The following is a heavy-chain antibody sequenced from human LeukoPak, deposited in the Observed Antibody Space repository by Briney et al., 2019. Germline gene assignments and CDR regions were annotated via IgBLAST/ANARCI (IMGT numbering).Heavy chain of an antibody. CDR1: GFSVSTSG. J-gene: IGHJ4*02. CDR2: ISVEGESA. Sequence: GGSLRLSCTVSGFSVSTSGMSWVRQTQGKGLQTISAISVEGESAYYADSVKGRFTISRDNSKNTLYLQMNSLRVEDTAVYFCAQGYGNGWYPHWGQGSLVSVSS. CDR3: AQGYGNGWYPH. D-gene: IGHD6-19*01. V-gene: IGHV3-23*01.